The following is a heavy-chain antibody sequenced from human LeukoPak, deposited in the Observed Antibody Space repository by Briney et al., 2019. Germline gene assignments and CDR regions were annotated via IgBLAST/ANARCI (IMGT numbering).Heavy chain of an antibody. D-gene: IGHD2-15*01. CDR1: GYTFTSYC. V-gene: IGHV1-8*03. CDR2: MNPNSGNT. CDR3: ARVGGYCSGGSCYSIGY. Sequence: ASVKVSCKASGYTFTSYCIHWVRQAPGQGLEWMGWMNPNSGNTGYAQKFQGRVTITRNTSISTTYMELSSLRSEDTAVYYCARVGGYCSGGSCYSIGYWGQGTLVTVSS. J-gene: IGHJ4*02.